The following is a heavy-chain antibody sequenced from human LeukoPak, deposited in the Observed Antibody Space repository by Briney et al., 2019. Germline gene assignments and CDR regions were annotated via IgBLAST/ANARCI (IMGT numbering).Heavy chain of an antibody. V-gene: IGHV4-59*08. Sequence: SETLSLTCTVSGGSLSTNYWSWIRQTPGKGLEWIGYIYYSEKTNYNPSLKSRVTISVDTSKNQFSLKLSSVTAADTAVYYCARGPSGEMATMVFDYWGQGTLVTVSS. D-gene: IGHD5-24*01. CDR3: ARGPSGEMATMVFDY. CDR1: GGSLSTNY. CDR2: IYYSEKT. J-gene: IGHJ4*02.